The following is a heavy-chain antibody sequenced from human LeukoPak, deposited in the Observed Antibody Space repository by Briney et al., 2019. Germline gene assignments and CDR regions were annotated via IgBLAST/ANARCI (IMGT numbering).Heavy chain of an antibody. CDR2: ISYDGSNK. Sequence: PGGSLRLSCAASGFTFSSYAMHWVRQAPGKGLEWVAVISYDGSNKYYADSVKGRFTISRDNSKNTLYLQMNSLRAEDTAVYYCARVLLGYYYYYMDVWGKGTTVTVSS. CDR1: GFTFSSYA. CDR3: ARVLLGYYYYYMDV. J-gene: IGHJ6*03. V-gene: IGHV3-30*04.